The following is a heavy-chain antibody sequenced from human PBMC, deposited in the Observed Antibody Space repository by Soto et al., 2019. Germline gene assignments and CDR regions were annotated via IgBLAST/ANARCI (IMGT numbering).Heavy chain of an antibody. CDR1: GFSFNTYR. D-gene: IGHD6-19*01. J-gene: IGHJ4*02. V-gene: IGHV3-23*01. CDR2: ISGSGGST. CDR3: AKDGIAVAGIVPFDY. Sequence: GGSLRLSCAACGFSFNTYRMTWVRQAPGKGLEWVSAISGSGGSTYYADSVKGRFTISRDNSKNTLYLQMNSLRAEDTAVYYCAKDGIAVAGIVPFDYWGQGTLVTVSS.